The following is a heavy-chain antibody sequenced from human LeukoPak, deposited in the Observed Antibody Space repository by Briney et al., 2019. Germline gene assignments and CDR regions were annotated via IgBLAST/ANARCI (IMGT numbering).Heavy chain of an antibody. CDR1: GFTFSNYA. D-gene: IGHD3-22*01. J-gene: IGHJ4*02. CDR2: ISGSGGGI. V-gene: IGHV3-23*01. CDR3: ARDTHDSTAYYIFYNY. Sequence: GGSLRLSCAASGFTFSNYAMSWVRQAPGKGLEWVSTISGSGGGIYYADSVKGRFTISRDNSKNTLYLQMNSLRADDTAVYYCARDTHDSTAYYIFYNYWGQGTLVAVSS.